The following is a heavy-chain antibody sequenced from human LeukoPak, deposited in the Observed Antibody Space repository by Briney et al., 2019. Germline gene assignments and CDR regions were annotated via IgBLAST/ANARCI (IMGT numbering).Heavy chain of an antibody. CDR2: LNNDGTIT. V-gene: IGHV3-74*01. Sequence: SGGSLRLSCAASRFTFTSYWMNWVRQAPGKGLMWVARLNNDGTITSYADSVKGRFTISRDNAKNTVYLQMNSLRAEDTAVYYCARDFYGDYESYWGQGTLVTVSS. CDR3: ARDFYGDYESY. CDR1: RFTFTSYW. J-gene: IGHJ4*02. D-gene: IGHD4-17*01.